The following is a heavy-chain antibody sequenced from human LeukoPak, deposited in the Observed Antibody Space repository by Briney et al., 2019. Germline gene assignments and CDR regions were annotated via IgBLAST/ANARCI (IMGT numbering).Heavy chain of an antibody. D-gene: IGHD3-10*01. Sequence: GGSLRLSCAASGFTFSSYAMSWVRQAPGKGLEWVSAISGSGGSTYYADSVKGRFTISRDNSKNTLYLQMDSLRAEDTAVYYCAKERITMVRGVISGYYFDYWGQGTLVTVSS. CDR2: ISGSGGST. V-gene: IGHV3-23*01. J-gene: IGHJ4*02. CDR3: AKERITMVRGVISGYYFDY. CDR1: GFTFSSYA.